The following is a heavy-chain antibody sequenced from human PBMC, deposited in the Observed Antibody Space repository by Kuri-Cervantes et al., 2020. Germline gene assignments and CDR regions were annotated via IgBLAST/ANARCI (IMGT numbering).Heavy chain of an antibody. CDR2: ITWNSGTL. CDR3: ARARYSSTSCYVT. J-gene: IGHJ5*02. CDR1: GLTFAEYA. Sequence: LSLTCAASGLTFAEYAMHWVRQAPGKGLEWVSGITWNSGTLVYADSVKGRFTISRDNAKNSLYLQMNSLRAEDTAVYYCARARYSSTSCYVTWGQGTLVTVSS. V-gene: IGHV3-9*01. D-gene: IGHD2-2*01.